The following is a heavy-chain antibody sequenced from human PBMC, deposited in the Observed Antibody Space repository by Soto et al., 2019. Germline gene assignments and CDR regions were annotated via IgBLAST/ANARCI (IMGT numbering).Heavy chain of an antibody. Sequence: EVQLLESGGGLVQPGGSLRLSCAASEFTFSSYSMIWVRQARGKGLEWVSGVNGGGDITYYAESVKGRCTISRDKSKNTLYQQMNSLRAEDTAVFYCARGHFGVTMDVWGQGTTVTVSS. CDR3: ARGHFGVTMDV. CDR2: VNGGGDIT. D-gene: IGHD3-3*01. J-gene: IGHJ6*02. V-gene: IGHV3-23*01. CDR1: EFTFSSYS.